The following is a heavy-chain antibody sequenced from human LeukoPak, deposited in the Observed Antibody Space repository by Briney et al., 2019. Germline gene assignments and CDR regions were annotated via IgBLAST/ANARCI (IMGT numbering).Heavy chain of an antibody. CDR1: GYSFSRYG. V-gene: IGHV1-18*01. CDR2: ISAYNGNA. Sequence: ASVKVSCKASGYSFSRYGINWVRQAPGQGLEWMGGISAYNGNANYAQNLQGRVTMTTDTSTSTAYMELRSLRSDDTAVYYCARDRKRTDSSGYYSSYWGQGTLVTVSS. D-gene: IGHD3-22*01. J-gene: IGHJ4*02. CDR3: ARDRKRTDSSGYYSSY.